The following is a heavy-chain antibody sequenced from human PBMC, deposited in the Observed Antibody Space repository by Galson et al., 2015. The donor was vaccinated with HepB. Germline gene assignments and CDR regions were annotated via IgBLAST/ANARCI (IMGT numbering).Heavy chain of an antibody. CDR3: ARATWRDKEWPIFDS. J-gene: IGHJ4*02. D-gene: IGHD1-1*01. CDR2: ISSGGDIST. CDR1: GFSLRNYA. V-gene: IGHV3-23*01. Sequence: SLRLSCAASGFSLRNYAMAWVRQAPGKGLAWVAIISSGGDISTSYVDSVRGRFIVTKENSRNTAYRQMSSLRVDDTAIYYCARATWRDKEWPIFDSWGQGTLVTVSS.